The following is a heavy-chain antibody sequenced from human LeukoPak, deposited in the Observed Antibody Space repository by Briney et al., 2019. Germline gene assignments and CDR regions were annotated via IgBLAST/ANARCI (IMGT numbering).Heavy chain of an antibody. J-gene: IGHJ3*02. CDR3: ARDPYSSEAFDI. D-gene: IGHD6-13*01. Sequence: PGGSLRPSCAASGFTFSTYAMHWVRQAPGKGLEWVAVISYDGSNKYYADSVKGRFTISRDNSKNTLYLQMNSLRAEDTAVYYCARDPYSSEAFDIWGQGTMVTVSS. CDR2: ISYDGSNK. V-gene: IGHV3-30*04. CDR1: GFTFSTYA.